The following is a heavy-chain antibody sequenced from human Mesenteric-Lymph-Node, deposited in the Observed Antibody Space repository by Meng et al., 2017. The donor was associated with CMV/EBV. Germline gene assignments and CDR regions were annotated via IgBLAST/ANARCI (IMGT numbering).Heavy chain of an antibody. CDR1: GYTLTDYF. CDR3: VGYCSSTSCRSGAFDI. V-gene: IGHV1-2*02. J-gene: IGHJ3*02. Sequence: ASVKVSCKASGYTLTDYFMHWVRQAPGQGLEWMGWINPNSGDTNYAQKFQGRVTMTRDTSISTAYMELSRLTSDDTAVYYCVGYCSSTSCRSGAFDIWGQGTMVTVSS. CDR2: INPNSGDT. D-gene: IGHD2-2*01.